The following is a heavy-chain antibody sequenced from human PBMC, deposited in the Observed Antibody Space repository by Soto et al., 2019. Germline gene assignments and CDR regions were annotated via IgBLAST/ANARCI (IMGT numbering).Heavy chain of an antibody. D-gene: IGHD6-13*01. J-gene: IGHJ4*02. CDR2: INPTSGRT. V-gene: IGHV1-46*01. CDR1: GYTFTTYY. CDR3: AICSIAATGPDLDY. Sequence: GASVKVSCKASGYTFTTYYMNWVRQAPGQGLEWMGIINPTSGRTTYAQRFQGRVTMTRDTSTSTVYMELSSVRSEDTAMYYCAICSIAATGPDLDYWGQGTQVTVSS.